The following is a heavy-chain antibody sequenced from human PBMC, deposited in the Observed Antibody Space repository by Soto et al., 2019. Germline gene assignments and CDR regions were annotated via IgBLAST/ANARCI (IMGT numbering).Heavy chain of an antibody. CDR3: ARPDSSSWDGMDV. CDR2: IYPGDSDT. CDR1: GYSFTSYW. J-gene: IGHJ6*02. D-gene: IGHD6-13*01. Sequence: PGESLKISCQASGYSFTSYWIGWVRQMPGKGLEWMGIIYPGDSDTRYSPSFQGQVTISADKSISTAYLQWSSLKASDTAMYYCARPDSSSWDGMDVWGQGTTVTVSS. V-gene: IGHV5-51*01.